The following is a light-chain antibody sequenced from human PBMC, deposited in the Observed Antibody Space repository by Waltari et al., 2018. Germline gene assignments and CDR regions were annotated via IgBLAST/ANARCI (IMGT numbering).Light chain of an antibody. J-gene: IGLJ2*01. CDR1: RRTLGSTNF. Sequence: QSALTQPAHVSGPPGQSLTLSCTGTRRTLGSTNFLSWYQQHPGKAPKIIIYDVSNRPSGVSYRFSGSKSGNTASLTISGLQAEDEADYYCCSYTSTDIPLFGGGTRLTVL. CDR2: DVS. CDR3: CSYTSTDIPL. V-gene: IGLV2-14*03.